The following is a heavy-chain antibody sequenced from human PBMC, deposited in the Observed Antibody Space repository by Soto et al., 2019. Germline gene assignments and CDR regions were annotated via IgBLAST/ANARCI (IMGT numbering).Heavy chain of an antibody. V-gene: IGHV3-23*01. CDR1: GFTFKNYD. CDR2: ISGSGAIT. D-gene: IGHD3-10*01. J-gene: IGHJ4*02. Sequence: EVQLLESGGGLVQPGGSLRLSCVASGFTFKNYDMRWVRQAPGKGLEWVSGISGSGAITYYADSVRGRFTISRDNSKNTVYLQLNSLRAEDTAIYYCAKDRQFRSYYESAGHYNNWGQGTLVTVSS. CDR3: AKDRQFRSYYESAGHYNN.